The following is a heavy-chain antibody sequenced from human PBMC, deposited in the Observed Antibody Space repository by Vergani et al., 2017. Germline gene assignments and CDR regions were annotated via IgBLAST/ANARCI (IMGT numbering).Heavy chain of an antibody. D-gene: IGHD2-21*02. CDR3: AKDGTSFGGDCQPYYYYYYGMDV. V-gene: IGHV3-30*18. CDR1: GFTFSSYG. CDR2: ISYDGSNK. J-gene: IGHJ6*02. Sequence: QVQLVESGGGVVQPGRSLRLSCAASGFTFSSYGMHWVRQAPGKGLEWVAVISYDGSNKYYADSVKGRFTISRDNSKNTLYLQMNSLRAEDTAVYYCAKDGTSFGGDCQPYYYYYYGMDVWGQGTTVTVSS.